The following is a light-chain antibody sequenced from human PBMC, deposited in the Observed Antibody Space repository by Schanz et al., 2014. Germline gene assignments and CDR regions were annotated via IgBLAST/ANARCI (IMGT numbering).Light chain of an antibody. CDR1: SSDVGSYNR. CDR2: EVS. Sequence: QSALTQPPSASGSPGQSVTISCTGTSSDVGSYNRVSWYQQPPGTAPKLMIYEVSNRPSGVPDRFSGSKSGNTASLTISGLQAEDESDYYCSSFTSTNTWVFGGGTKVTVL. V-gene: IGLV2-18*02. J-gene: IGLJ3*02. CDR3: SSFTSTNTWV.